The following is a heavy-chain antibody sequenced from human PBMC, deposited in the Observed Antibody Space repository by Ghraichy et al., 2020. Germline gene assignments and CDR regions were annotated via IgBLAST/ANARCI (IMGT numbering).Heavy chain of an antibody. J-gene: IGHJ4*02. Sequence: GGSLRLSCAASGFTFSNYWLTWVRQAPGEGLEWVANIKEDRSVKHYVDSVKGRFTISRDNVKNSLYLQINSLRVEDTAGYYCARESWGPEHWGQGTLVTVSS. CDR2: IKEDRSVK. CDR3: ARESWGPEH. D-gene: IGHD1-26*01. CDR1: GFTFSNYW. V-gene: IGHV3-7*01.